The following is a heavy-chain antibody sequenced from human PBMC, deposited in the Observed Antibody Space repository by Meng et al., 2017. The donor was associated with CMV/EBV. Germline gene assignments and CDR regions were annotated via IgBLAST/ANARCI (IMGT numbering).Heavy chain of an antibody. CDR3: AKDLLDIVLMVYAIGVDY. CDR2: IRYDGSNK. V-gene: IGHV3-30*02. J-gene: IGHJ4*03. D-gene: IGHD2-8*01. Sequence: GESLKISCAASGFTFSSYGMHWVRQAPGKGLEWVAFIRYDGSNKYYADSVKGRFTISRDNSKNTLYLQMNSLRAEDTAVYYCAKDLLDIVLMVYAIGVDYWGQGTTVTVSS. CDR1: GFTFSSYG.